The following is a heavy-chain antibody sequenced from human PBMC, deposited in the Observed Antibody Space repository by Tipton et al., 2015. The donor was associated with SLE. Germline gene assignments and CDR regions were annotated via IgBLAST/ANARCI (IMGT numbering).Heavy chain of an antibody. V-gene: IGHV3-11*06. Sequence: SLRLSCAASGFTFSSYGMSWIRQAPGKGLEWVSYISSSSSYTNYADSVKGRFTISRDNAKNSLYLQMNSLRAEDTAVYYCASLTGTSDYWGQGTLVTVSS. J-gene: IGHJ4*02. CDR1: GFTFSSYG. CDR3: ASLTGTSDY. CDR2: ISSSSSYT. D-gene: IGHD1-7*01.